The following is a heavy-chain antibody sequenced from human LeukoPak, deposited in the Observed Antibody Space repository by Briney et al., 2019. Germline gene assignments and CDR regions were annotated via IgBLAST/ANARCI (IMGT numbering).Heavy chain of an antibody. J-gene: IGHJ4*02. CDR3: PRDFCPVAVNPRGYLDY. CDR2: ISSSSSYI. Sequence: GGSLRLSCAASGFTFSSYSMNWVRQAPGKGLEWVSSISSSSSYIYYADSVKGRFTISGNNAKNSLYLHMNSLRAEDTAVYYCPRDFCPVAVNPRGYLDYWGQGTLVTVSS. D-gene: IGHD3-22*01. V-gene: IGHV3-21*01. CDR1: GFTFSSYS.